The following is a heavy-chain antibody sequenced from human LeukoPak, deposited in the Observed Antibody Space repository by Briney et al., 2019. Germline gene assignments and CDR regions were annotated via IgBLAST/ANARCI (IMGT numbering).Heavy chain of an antibody. J-gene: IGHJ4*02. V-gene: IGHV3-30*02. D-gene: IGHD5-24*01. Sequence: GGSLRLSCTTSGFIFSNYGMHWVRQAPGKGLEWVAFIRHDGSNKYYADSVKGRCTISRDNSKKTVYLQMNSLRTEDTAVYCCAKDRWLQGYFDYWGQGTLVTVSS. CDR2: IRHDGSNK. CDR3: AKDRWLQGYFDY. CDR1: GFIFSNYG.